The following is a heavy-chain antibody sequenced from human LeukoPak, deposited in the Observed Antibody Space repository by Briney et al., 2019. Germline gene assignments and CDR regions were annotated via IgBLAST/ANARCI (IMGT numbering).Heavy chain of an antibody. D-gene: IGHD4-17*01. J-gene: IGHJ5*02. CDR2: IRDSGET. Sequence: GGSLRLSYAGSGFSVSNYYMSWVRQAPGKGLEWVSLIRDSGETFYADSVKGRFTISRDNSKNTMYLQMNRLRVEDTAVYFCARDRAVTQDWVEFDPWGQGTLVTVSS. CDR1: GFSVSNYY. CDR3: ARDRAVTQDWVEFDP. V-gene: IGHV3-66*03.